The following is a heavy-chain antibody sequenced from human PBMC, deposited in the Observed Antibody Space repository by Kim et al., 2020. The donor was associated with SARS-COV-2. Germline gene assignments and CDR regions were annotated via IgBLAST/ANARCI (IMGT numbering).Heavy chain of an antibody. CDR3: AKVKDYYGSGSLDYYYY. CDR1: GFTFSSYG. D-gene: IGHD3-10*01. Sequence: GGSLRLSCAASGFTFSSYGMHWVRQAPGKGLEWVAVISYDGSNKYYADSVKGRFTISRDNSKNTLYLQMNSLRAEDTAVYYCAKVKDYYGSGSLDYYYY. J-gene: IGHJ6*01. CDR2: ISYDGSNK. V-gene: IGHV3-30*18.